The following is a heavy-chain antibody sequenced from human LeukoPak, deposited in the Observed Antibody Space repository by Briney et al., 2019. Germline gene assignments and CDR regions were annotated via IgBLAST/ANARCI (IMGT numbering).Heavy chain of an antibody. J-gene: IGHJ4*02. D-gene: IGHD2-8*01. CDR3: ARVFGYGVAYYFDY. CDR1: GFNFSNYW. Sequence: GGSLRLSCAASGFNFSNYWMHWVRQAPGKGLVWVARINSDGSITTYTDSVKGRFTISRDNAKNTLYLQMTSLRAEDTAVYYCARVFGYGVAYYFDYWGQGTLVTVSS. V-gene: IGHV3-74*03. CDR2: INSDGSIT.